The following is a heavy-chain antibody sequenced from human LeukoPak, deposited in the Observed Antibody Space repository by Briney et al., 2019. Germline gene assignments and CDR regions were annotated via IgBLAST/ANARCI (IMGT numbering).Heavy chain of an antibody. CDR1: GFTFSGYG. D-gene: IGHD2-21*02. Sequence: GGSLRLSCAASGFTFSGYGMHWVRQAPGKGLEWVAFMRFDGSNKYYADYVKGRFTISRDNSKNTLYLQMNSLRVEDTAMYYCAKGTLAYCGGDCYPGSDAFDIWGQGTMVSVSS. J-gene: IGHJ3*02. CDR2: MRFDGSNK. CDR3: AKGTLAYCGGDCYPGSDAFDI. V-gene: IGHV3-30*02.